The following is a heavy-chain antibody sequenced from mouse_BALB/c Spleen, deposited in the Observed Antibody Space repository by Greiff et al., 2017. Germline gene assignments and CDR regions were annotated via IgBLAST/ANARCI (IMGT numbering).Heavy chain of an antibody. D-gene: IGHD4-1*01. CDR2: IWRGGST. V-gene: IGHV2-5-1*01. CDR1: GFSLTSYG. CDR3: AKNGGGGTGYWYFDV. J-gene: IGHJ1*01. Sequence: QVQLQQSGPSLVQPSQSLSITCTVSGFSLTSYGVHWVRQSPGKGLEWLGVIWRGGSTDYNAAFMSRLSITKDNSKSQVFFKMNSLQADDTAIYYCAKNGGGGTGYWYFDVWGAGTTVTVSS.